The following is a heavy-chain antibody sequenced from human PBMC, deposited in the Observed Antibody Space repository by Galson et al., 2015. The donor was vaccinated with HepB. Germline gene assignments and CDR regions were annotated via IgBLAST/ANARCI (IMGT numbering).Heavy chain of an antibody. V-gene: IGHV7-4-1*02. D-gene: IGHD3-3*01. CDR1: GYTFTSYA. Sequence: SVKVSCKASGYTFTSYAMNWVRQAPGQGLEWMGWINTNTGNPTYAQGFTGRFVFSLDTSVSTAYLQISSLKAEDTAVYYCAREIWSGYIAMNYYYYYGMDVWGQGTTVTVSS. CDR3: AREIWSGYIAMNYYYYYGMDV. CDR2: INTNTGNP. J-gene: IGHJ6*02.